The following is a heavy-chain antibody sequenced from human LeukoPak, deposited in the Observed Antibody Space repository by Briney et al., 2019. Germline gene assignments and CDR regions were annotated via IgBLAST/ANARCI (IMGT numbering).Heavy chain of an antibody. J-gene: IGHJ4*02. D-gene: IGHD3-9*01. CDR3: TTGDLTGPSI. V-gene: IGHV3-43D*03. CDR2: INWDGSST. CDR1: GFTFDDHA. Sequence: GGSLRLSCAASGFTFDDHAMHWVRQAPGKGLEWVSLINWDGSSTYYADSVKGRFTISRDNNKNSLYLQMNGLRPEDSAFYYCTTGDLTGPSIWGQGTLVTVSS.